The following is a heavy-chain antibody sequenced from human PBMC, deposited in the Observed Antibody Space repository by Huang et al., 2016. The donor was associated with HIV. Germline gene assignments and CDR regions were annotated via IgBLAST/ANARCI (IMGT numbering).Heavy chain of an antibody. D-gene: IGHD3-16*01. V-gene: IGHV4-34*02. J-gene: IGHJ5*01. CDR1: GGSFSGYF. CDR3: AREIMISFGGPFDS. CDR2: INHAGVT. Sequence: QVQLEQWGAGLLKPSETLSLPCAVYGGSFSGYFWNWIRQSPGKGLEWIGQINHAGVTYYNPSLKSRATISVDTSKNQFSLKLTSVTAADTAIYYCAREIMISFGGPFDSWGHGNLVTVSS.